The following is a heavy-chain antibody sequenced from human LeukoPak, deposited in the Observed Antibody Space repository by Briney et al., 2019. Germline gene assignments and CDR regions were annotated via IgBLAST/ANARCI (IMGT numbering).Heavy chain of an antibody. D-gene: IGHD4-23*01. J-gene: IGHJ4*02. Sequence: GGSLRLSCAASGFTFNMYWMTWVRQAPGKGLESVAYINKDGSDKYYVDSVKGRFTVSRDNAKNSLYLQMYSLRAEDTAVYYCARDAGYGGNSDYWGQGTLVPSPQ. CDR3: ARDAGYGGNSDY. CDR1: GFTFNMYW. V-gene: IGHV3-7*01. CDR2: INKDGSDK.